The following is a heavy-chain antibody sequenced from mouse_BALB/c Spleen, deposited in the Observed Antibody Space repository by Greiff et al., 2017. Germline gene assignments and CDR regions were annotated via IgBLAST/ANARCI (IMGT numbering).Heavy chain of an antibody. CDR2: IYWDDDK. V-gene: IGHV8-12*01. CDR1: GFSLSTSGMG. D-gene: IGHD2-10*02. CDR3: ASMVTSYYYAMDY. J-gene: IGHJ4*01. Sequence: QVTLKESGPGILQPSQTLSLTCSFSGFSLSTSGMGVSWIRQPSGKGLEWLAHIYWDDDKRYNPSLKSRLTISKDTSRNQVFLKITSVDTADTATYYCASMVTSYYYAMDYWGQGTSVTVSS.